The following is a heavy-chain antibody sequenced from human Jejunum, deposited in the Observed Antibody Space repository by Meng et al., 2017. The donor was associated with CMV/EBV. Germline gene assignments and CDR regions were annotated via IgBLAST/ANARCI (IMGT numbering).Heavy chain of an antibody. V-gene: IGHV1-46*01. CDR2: INPSGGGT. CDR3: ARGLCTGDRCPLDS. J-gene: IGHJ5*02. D-gene: IGHD2-8*02. CDR1: EYTLTSYY. Sequence: SEYTLTSYYIHWVRQAPGQGREWMGTINPSGGGTSHAQKFQGRVTMTRDTSTSTVYMELSSLRSDDTAMYYCARGLCTGDRCPLDSWGQGTLVTVSS.